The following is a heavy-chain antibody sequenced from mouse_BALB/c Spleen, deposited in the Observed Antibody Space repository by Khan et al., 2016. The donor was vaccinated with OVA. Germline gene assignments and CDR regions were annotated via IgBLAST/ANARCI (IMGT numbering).Heavy chain of an antibody. Sequence: EVKLLESGPSLVKPSQTLSLTCSVTGDSITSGYWSWIRKFPGNKLEYMGYMIYTGYTDYNPSLKSRIAITRHTSKNQYSLQLNSVTAEDTATYYCARSTYRYAVAYWGQGTLVTVSA. V-gene: IGHV3-8*02. CDR3: ARSTYRYAVAY. CDR2: MIYTGYT. CDR1: GDSITSGY. D-gene: IGHD2-14*01. J-gene: IGHJ3*01.